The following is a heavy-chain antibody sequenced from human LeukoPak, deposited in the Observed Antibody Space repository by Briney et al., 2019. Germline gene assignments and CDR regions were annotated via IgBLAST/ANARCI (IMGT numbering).Heavy chain of an antibody. Sequence: PSETLSLTCTVSGGSISTSGSYWAWIRQPPGKDLEWIGRMYHSGSTYNNPPLKSRITISLDTSKSQFTLKLNSVTAADTAVYYCARLLSPAHTLFGVVWFDPWGPGTLVTVSS. CDR2: MYHSGST. D-gene: IGHD3-3*01. CDR3: ARLLSPAHTLFGVVWFDP. CDR1: GGSISTSGSY. V-gene: IGHV4-39*01. J-gene: IGHJ5*02.